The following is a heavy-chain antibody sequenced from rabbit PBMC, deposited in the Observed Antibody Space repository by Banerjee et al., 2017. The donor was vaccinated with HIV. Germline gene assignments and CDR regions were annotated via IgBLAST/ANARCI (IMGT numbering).Heavy chain of an antibody. CDR1: GFDFSSYY. CDR2: IDPVGKGST. Sequence: QLEESAGDLVQPGGSLKLSCKASGFDFSSYYMSWVRQAPGKGLEWIGYIDPVGKGSTDYASWVNGRFTISSDNAQNTVDLQMNSLTAADTATYFCARSDYYGMDLWAQGPSSPS. CDR3: ARSDYYGMDL. V-gene: IGHV1S7*01. J-gene: IGHJ6*01.